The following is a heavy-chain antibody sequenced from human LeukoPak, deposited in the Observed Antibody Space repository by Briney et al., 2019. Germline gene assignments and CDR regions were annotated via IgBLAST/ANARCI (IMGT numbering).Heavy chain of an antibody. V-gene: IGHV4-59*08. D-gene: IGHD3-3*01. CDR3: ARHLFGSTYHGMDV. CDR2: ILYSGST. J-gene: IGHJ6*02. Sequence: PSETLSLTCTVSGGSINTYYWSWIRQPPGKGLEWIGYILYSGSTNYNPSLKTRVTISLDRSKTQFSLKLSSVTAADTAVYYCARHLFGSTYHGMDVWGQGTPVSVSS. CDR1: GGSINTYY.